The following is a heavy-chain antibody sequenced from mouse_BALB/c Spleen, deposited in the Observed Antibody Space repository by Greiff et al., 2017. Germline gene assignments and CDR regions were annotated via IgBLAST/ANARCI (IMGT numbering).Heavy chain of an antibody. CDR3: ARYDYAMDY. CDR2: ISSGSSTI. CDR1: GFTFSSFG. J-gene: IGHJ4*01. Sequence: EVKLVESGGGLVQPGGSRKLSCAASGFTFSSFGMHWVRQAPEQGLEWVAYISSGSSTIYYEDTVKGRITISRDNPKNTLFLQMTSLRSEDTAVYYCARYDYAMDYWGQGTSVTVSS. V-gene: IGHV5-17*02. D-gene: IGHD2-14*01.